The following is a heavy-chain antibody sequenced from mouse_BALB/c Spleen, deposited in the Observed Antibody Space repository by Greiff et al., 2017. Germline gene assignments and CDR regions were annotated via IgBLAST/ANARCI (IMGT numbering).Heavy chain of an antibody. D-gene: IGHD2-14*01. CDR3: ARDYRSERGYAMDY. J-gene: IGHJ4*01. V-gene: IGHV2-9*02. CDR1: GFSLTSYG. CDR2: IWAGGST. Sequence: VKLMESGPGLVAPSQSLSITCTVSGFSLTSYGVHWVRQPPGKGLEWLGVIWAGGSTNYNSALMSRLSISKDNSKSQVFLKMNSLQTDDTAMYYCARDYRSERGYAMDYWGQGTSVTVSS.